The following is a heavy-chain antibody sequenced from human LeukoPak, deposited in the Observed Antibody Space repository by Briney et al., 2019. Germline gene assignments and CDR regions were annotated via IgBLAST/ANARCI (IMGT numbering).Heavy chain of an antibody. V-gene: IGHV1-18*01. D-gene: IGHD1-26*01. CDR1: GYSITSYG. CDR3: ARDWSYSVDY. CDR2: MSGDNGNI. Sequence: ASVKVSCKASGYSITSYGISWVRQAPGQGLEWMGWMSGDNGNIKYAQKFQGRATMITDTSTSTAYMELRGLRSDDTAVYYCARDWSYSVDYWGQGTLVTVSS. J-gene: IGHJ4*02.